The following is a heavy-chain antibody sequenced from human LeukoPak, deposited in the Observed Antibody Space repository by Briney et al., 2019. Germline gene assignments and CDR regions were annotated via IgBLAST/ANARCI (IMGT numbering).Heavy chain of an antibody. CDR3: AIIVVVPAAIVGAFDI. CDR2: ISSNGGST. Sequence: AGGSLRPSCAASGFTFSSYAMHWVRQAPGKGLEYVSAISSNGGSTYYANSVKGRFTISRDNSKNTLYLQMNSLRAEDTAVYYCAIIVVVPAAIVGAFDIWGQGTMVTVSS. D-gene: IGHD2-2*01. J-gene: IGHJ3*02. V-gene: IGHV3-64*01. CDR1: GFTFSSYA.